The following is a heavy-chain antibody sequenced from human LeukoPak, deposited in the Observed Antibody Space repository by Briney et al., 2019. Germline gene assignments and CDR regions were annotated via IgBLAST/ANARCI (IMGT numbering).Heavy chain of an antibody. D-gene: IGHD2-15*01. CDR2: IVVGSGNT. J-gene: IGHJ4*02. V-gene: IGHV1-58*02. CDR1: VFTFTISA. CDR3: AVAPCSGGSCHPFDY. Sequence: SVTVSFTASVFTFTISAMQWVRQARGQRQERVGWIVVGSGNTNSAQNFQERVTITRDMSTSTAYMELSSLRSEDTAVYYCAVAPCSGGSCHPFDYWGQGALVTVSS.